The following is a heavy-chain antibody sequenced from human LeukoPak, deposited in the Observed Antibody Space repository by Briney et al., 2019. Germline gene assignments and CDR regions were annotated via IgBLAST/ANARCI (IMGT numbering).Heavy chain of an antibody. V-gene: IGHV1-2*02. D-gene: IGHD2-2*01. CDR3: ARVGSSTWGQPNDAFDI. Sequence: GASVKVSCKASGYTFTGYYMHWVRQAPGQGLEWMGWINPNSGGTNYAQKFQGRVTMTRDTSISTAYMELSRLRSDDTAVYYCARVGSSTWGQPNDAFDIWGQGTMVTVSS. J-gene: IGHJ3*02. CDR2: INPNSGGT. CDR1: GYTFTGYY.